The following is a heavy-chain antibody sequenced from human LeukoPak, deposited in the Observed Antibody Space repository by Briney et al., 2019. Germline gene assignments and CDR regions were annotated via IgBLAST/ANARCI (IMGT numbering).Heavy chain of an antibody. CDR3: ASSYYYDSSGYSY. V-gene: IGHV3-48*01. CDR1: GFSFSDYN. CDR2: ISSSSSTT. Sequence: GGSLRLSCAASGFSFSDYNMNWVRQAPGKGLEWVAYISSSSSTTHYADSVTGRFSISRDNSKNTLYLQMGSLRAEDMAVYYCASSYYYDSSGYSYWGQGTLVTVSS. D-gene: IGHD3-22*01. J-gene: IGHJ4*02.